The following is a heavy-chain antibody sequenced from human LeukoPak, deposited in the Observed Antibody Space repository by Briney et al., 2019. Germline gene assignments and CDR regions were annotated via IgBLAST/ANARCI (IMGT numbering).Heavy chain of an antibody. V-gene: IGHV3-23*01. D-gene: IGHD6-19*01. CDR3: AKEKDSTPGWYGTFDI. CDR2: ISGSGSST. J-gene: IGHJ3*02. Sequence: GGSLRLSCAASGFTFSSYAMSWVRQAPGKGLEWVSGISGSGSSTYYADSVRGRFSISRDNSKNTLYLQINSLRAEDTAIYYCAKEKDSTPGWYGTFDIWGQGTKVTVSS. CDR1: GFTFSSYA.